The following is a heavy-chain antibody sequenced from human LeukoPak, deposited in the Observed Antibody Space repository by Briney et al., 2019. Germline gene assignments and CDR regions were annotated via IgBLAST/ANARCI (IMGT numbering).Heavy chain of an antibody. CDR3: ARTYYYDSSGYYWFGAFDY. CDR1: GGTFSSYA. Sequence: SVKVSCKASGGTFSSYAISWVRQAPGRGLEWMGRIIPILGIANYAQKFQGRVTITADKSTSTAYMELSSLRSEDTAVYYCARTYYYDSSGYYWFGAFDYWGQGTLVTVSS. V-gene: IGHV1-69*04. J-gene: IGHJ4*02. D-gene: IGHD3-22*01. CDR2: IIPILGIA.